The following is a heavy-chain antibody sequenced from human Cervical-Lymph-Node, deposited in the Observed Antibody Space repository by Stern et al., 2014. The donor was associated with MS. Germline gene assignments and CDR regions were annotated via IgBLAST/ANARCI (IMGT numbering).Heavy chain of an antibody. Sequence: EVQLLQSGGDSVQPGGSLRLSCAASGFDFSAYWMHWVRQAPGKGLVWVARINSDGTRKTYADSVKGRFSISRDNAKRKLYLEMNGLRFEDTAIYYCVRISGAYWGQGSLVTVSS. CDR3: VRISGAY. D-gene: IGHD7-27*01. CDR2: INSDGTRK. CDR1: GFDFSAYW. V-gene: IGHV3-74*03. J-gene: IGHJ4*02.